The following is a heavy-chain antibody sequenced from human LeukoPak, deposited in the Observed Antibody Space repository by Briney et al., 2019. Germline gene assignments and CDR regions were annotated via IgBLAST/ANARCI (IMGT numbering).Heavy chain of an antibody. J-gene: IGHJ6*03. V-gene: IGHV1-69*05. D-gene: IGHD3-3*01. CDR3: ARSPPSGYPIYYYYYMDV. CDR2: IIPIFGTA. CDR1: GYTFTGYY. Sequence: ASVKVSCKAAGYTFTGYYMFWVRQAPGQGLEWMGGIIPIFGTANYAQKFQGRVTITTDESTSTAYMELSSLRSEDTAVYYCARSPPSGYPIYYYYYMDVWGKGTTVTVSS.